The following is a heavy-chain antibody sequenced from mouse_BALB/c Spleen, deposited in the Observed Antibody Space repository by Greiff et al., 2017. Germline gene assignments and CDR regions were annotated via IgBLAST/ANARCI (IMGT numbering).Heavy chain of an antibody. J-gene: IGHJ2*01. CDR2: ISSGGSYT. V-gene: IGHV5-6*01. CDR3: ARQSITTAHYFDY. D-gene: IGHD1-2*01. CDR1: GFTFSSYG. Sequence: EVHLVESGGDLVKPGGSLKLSCAASGFTFSSYGMSWVRQTPDKRLEWVATISSGGSYTYYPDSVKGRFTISRDNAKNTLYLQMSSLKSEDTAMYYCARQSITTAHYFDYWGQGTTLTVSS.